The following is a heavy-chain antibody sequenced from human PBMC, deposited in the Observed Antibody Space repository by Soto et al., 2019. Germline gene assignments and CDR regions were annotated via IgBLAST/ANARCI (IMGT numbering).Heavy chain of an antibody. Sequence: PSGTLYLTSTVCGGSINSPRYYGAWFRQSPGKGPEWIGSIYYSGSTYYNPSLKSRVTISVDTSKNQFSLKLSSVTAADTAVYYCAKSRGSNEFHYYMDVSGKGPTVTVSS. V-gene: IGHV4-39*01. CDR3: AKSRGSNEFHYYMDV. D-gene: IGHD3-22*01. CDR1: GGSINSPRYY. CDR2: IYYSGST. J-gene: IGHJ6*03.